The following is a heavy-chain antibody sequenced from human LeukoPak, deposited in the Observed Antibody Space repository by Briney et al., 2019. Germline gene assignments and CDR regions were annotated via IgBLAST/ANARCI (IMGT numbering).Heavy chain of an antibody. Sequence: SQTLSLTCTVSGGSISSNGCYWTWIRQLPGKGLEWIGYIYHSGSTYYKPSLKSRITISVDTSKNQFSLKLSSVTAADMAVYYCARINWEPWYFDLWGRGTLVTVSS. CDR3: ARINWEPWYFDL. V-gene: IGHV4-31*03. CDR1: GGSISSNGCY. J-gene: IGHJ2*01. D-gene: IGHD7-27*01. CDR2: IYHSGST.